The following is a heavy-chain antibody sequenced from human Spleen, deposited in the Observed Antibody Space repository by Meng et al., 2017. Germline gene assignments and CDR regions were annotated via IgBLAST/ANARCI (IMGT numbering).Heavy chain of an antibody. D-gene: IGHD2-21*01. CDR2: SNPDTGDT. Sequence: QVHVSKHGADVKKPGASVKVSCKPSGYTFTAYYIHWVRQAPGQGLEWMGHSNPDTGDTLYAQKFQGRVSMTGDTSISTAYVELSGLRSDDTAVYYCARDENITLGKLFGDYWGQGTLVTVSS. J-gene: IGHJ4*02. CDR1: GYTFTAYY. V-gene: IGHV1-2*06. CDR3: ARDENITLGKLFGDY.